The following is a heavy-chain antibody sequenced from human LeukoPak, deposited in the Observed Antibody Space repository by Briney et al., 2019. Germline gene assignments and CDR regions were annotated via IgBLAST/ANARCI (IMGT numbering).Heavy chain of an antibody. V-gene: IGHV5-51*01. CDR2: IYLGGSDT. CDR1: GYSFTSYW. Sequence: GESLKISRKGSGYSFTSYWIAWVRQMPGKGLEWMGIIYLGGSDTRYSPSFQGQVTISADKSISTAYLQWSSLKASDTAMYYCARSIVGANGRADYWGQGTLVTVSS. J-gene: IGHJ4*02. CDR3: ARSIVGANGRADY. D-gene: IGHD1-26*01.